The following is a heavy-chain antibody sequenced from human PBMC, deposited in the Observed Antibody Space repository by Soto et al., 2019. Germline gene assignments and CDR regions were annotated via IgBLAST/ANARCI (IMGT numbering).Heavy chain of an antibody. CDR2: IYHSGST. CDR1: GGSISSSNW. V-gene: IGHV4-4*02. D-gene: IGHD1-26*01. CDR3: ARREIQGPIDY. Sequence: SETLSLTCAVSGGSISSSNWWSWVRQTPGKGLEWIGEIYHSGSTNYNPSLKSRVTISVDTSKNQFSLKLTSVTAVDTAVYYCARREIQGPIDYWGQGTLVTVSS. J-gene: IGHJ4*02.